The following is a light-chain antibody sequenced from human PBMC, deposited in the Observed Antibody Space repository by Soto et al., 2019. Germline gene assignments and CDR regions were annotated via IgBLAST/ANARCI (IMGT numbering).Light chain of an antibody. CDR3: SSYTSSSTLSLYV. J-gene: IGLJ1*01. V-gene: IGLV2-14*01. Sequence: QSALTQPASVSGSPGQSITISCTGTSSDVGGYNYVSWYQQHPGKAPKLMIYDVSNRPSGVSNRFSGSKSGNTASLTISGLQAEDEADYYCSSYTSSSTLSLYVFGTVTKVTVL. CDR1: SSDVGGYNY. CDR2: DVS.